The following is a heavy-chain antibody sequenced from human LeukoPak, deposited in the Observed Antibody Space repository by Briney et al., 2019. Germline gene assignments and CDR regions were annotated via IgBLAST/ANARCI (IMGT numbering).Heavy chain of an antibody. Sequence: GRSLRLSRAASGFTFSSYGMHWVRQAPGKGLEWVAVIWYDGSNKYYADSVKGRFTISRDNSKNTLYLQMNSLRAEDTAVYYCARGNYYDSSGYFDYWGQGTLVTVSS. CDR1: GFTFSSYG. CDR3: ARGNYYDSSGYFDY. V-gene: IGHV3-33*01. D-gene: IGHD3-22*01. J-gene: IGHJ4*02. CDR2: IWYDGSNK.